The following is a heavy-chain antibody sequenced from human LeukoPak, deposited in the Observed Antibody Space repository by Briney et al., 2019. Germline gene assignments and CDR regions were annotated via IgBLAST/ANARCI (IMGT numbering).Heavy chain of an antibody. Sequence: SVKVSRKASGCTVSSYAISWVRQAPGQGLEWMGRINPILGIANYAQKFHGRVTTTADKSTSTAYIALSSLRSDAPAVVYFAGDLLGYGSSWYSSGGQGTLVTVSS. CDR3: AGDLLGYGSSWYSS. V-gene: IGHV1-69*04. CDR2: INPILGIA. D-gene: IGHD6-13*01. CDR1: GCTVSSYA. J-gene: IGHJ4*02.